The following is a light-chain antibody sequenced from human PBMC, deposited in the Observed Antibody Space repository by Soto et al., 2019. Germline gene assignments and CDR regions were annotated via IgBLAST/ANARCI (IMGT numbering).Light chain of an antibody. Sequence: DIQMTQFPSSLFASEGDRVPITGQPSQAISNYLNWYQQKPGKAPKLLIYDASNLETGVPSRFSGSGSGTDFTFTISSLQPEDIATYYCQQYDNLPTYTFGQGTKLEIK. CDR2: DAS. J-gene: IGKJ2*01. CDR3: QQYDNLPTYT. CDR1: QAISNY. V-gene: IGKV1-33*01.